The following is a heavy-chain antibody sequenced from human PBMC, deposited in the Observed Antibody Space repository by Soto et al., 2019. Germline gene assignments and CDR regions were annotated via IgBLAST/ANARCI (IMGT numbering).Heavy chain of an antibody. D-gene: IGHD2-2*01. V-gene: IGHV3-23*01. Sequence: EVQLLESGGGLVQPGGSLRLSCAASGFTFSTYAMTWVRQAPGKGLEWVAAISGSGGSTYYADSVKGRFTISRDNSKNTLYLQMNSMRAEDTAVYYCAKDLGCSRTNCYKSSFDYWGQGTLVTVSS. J-gene: IGHJ4*02. CDR3: AKDLGCSRTNCYKSSFDY. CDR2: ISGSGGST. CDR1: GFTFSTYA.